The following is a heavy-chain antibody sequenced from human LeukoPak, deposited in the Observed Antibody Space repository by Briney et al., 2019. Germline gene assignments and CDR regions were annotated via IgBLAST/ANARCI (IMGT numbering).Heavy chain of an antibody. CDR2: VFYTGTT. CDR1: GGSISSFY. V-gene: IGHV4-59*12. J-gene: IGHJ6*03. D-gene: IGHD5-18*01. CDR3: ARRRGYSYGLGYYYYYYMDV. Sequence: SETLSLTCTVSGGSISSFYWSWIRQPPGKGLEWIGYVFYTGTTSYNPSLKGRVTISVDTSKNQFSLKLSSVTAADTAVYYCARRRGYSYGLGYYYYYYMDVWGKGTTVTISS.